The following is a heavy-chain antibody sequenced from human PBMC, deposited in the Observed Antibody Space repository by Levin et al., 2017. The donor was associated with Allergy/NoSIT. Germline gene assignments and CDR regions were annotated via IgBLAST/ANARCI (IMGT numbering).Heavy chain of an antibody. V-gene: IGHV3-21*04. CDR1: GFSLSGYS. CDR2: ISGSGTYI. Sequence: GGSLRLSCVASGFSLSGYSMNWVRQAPGKGLEWVSTISGSGTYINYVDSVKGRFAISRDDAKNSVYLQMNSLRYEDTAVYFCARDQGLAWGQGVLVTVSS. CDR3: ARDQGLA. J-gene: IGHJ5*02.